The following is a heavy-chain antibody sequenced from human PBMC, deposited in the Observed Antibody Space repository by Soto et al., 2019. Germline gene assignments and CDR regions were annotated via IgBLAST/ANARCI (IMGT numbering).Heavy chain of an antibody. CDR1: GFTVSSNY. CDR3: ARGRYSSSWYLDY. J-gene: IGHJ4*02. D-gene: IGHD6-13*01. Sequence: PGGSLRLSCAASGFTVSSNYMSWVRQAPGKGLEWVSVIYSGGNTYYAASVKGRFTISRDNSKNTLYLQMNSLRAEDTAVYYCARGRYSSSWYLDYWGQGTLVTVSS. V-gene: IGHV3-53*01. CDR2: IYSGGNT.